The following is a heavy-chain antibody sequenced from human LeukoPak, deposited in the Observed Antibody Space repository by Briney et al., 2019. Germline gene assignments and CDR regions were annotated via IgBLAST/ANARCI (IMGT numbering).Heavy chain of an antibody. D-gene: IGHD6-13*01. CDR3: VRDRIASAGTGG. V-gene: IGHV1-2*04. J-gene: IGHJ4*02. Sequence: ASVKVSCKASGYTFTSYGISWVRQAPGQGLEWMGWINPNSGGTNYAQKFQGWVTMTRDTSISTAYMELSSLKSDDTAVYYCVRDRIASAGTGGWGQGTLVTVSS. CDR2: INPNSGGT. CDR1: GYTFTSYG.